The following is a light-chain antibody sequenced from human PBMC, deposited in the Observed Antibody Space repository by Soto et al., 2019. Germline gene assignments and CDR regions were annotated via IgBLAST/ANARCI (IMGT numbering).Light chain of an antibody. CDR3: GTWDSSLSAVV. CDR1: SSNIGNNY. CDR2: DNN. V-gene: IGLV1-51*01. J-gene: IGLJ1*01. Sequence: QSALTQPPSVSAAPGQTVTISCSGSSSNIGNNYVSWYQQLPGTAPKLLIYDNNKRPSGIPDRFSGSKSGTSATLGITGLQTGDEADYYCGTWDSSLSAVVFGTGTKLTVL.